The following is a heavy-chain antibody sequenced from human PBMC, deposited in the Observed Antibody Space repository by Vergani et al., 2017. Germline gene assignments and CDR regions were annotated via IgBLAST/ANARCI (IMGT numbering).Heavy chain of an antibody. CDR1: GFTFSSYA. Sequence: EVQLLESGGGLVQPGGSLRLSCAASGFTFSSYAMSWVRQAPGKGLEWVSAISGSGGSTYYADSVKGRFTISRDNSKNTLYLQMNSLRAEDTAVYYCAKVLSERYYDSSGYYYDAFDIWGQGTMVTVSS. CDR2: ISGSGGST. D-gene: IGHD3-22*01. CDR3: AKVLSERYYDSSGYYYDAFDI. V-gene: IGHV3-23*01. J-gene: IGHJ3*02.